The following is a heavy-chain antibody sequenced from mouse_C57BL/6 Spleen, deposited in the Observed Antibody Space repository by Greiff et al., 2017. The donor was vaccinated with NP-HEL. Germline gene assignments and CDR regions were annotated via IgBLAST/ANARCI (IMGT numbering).Heavy chain of an antibody. CDR2: IDPNSGGT. CDR1: GYTFTSYW. Sequence: QVQLQQPGAELVKPGASVKLSCKASGYTFTSYWMHWVKQRPGRGLEWIGRIDPNSGGTKYNEKFKSKATLTVDKPSSTAYMQRSSLTSEDSEVYYCARGDRYYAMDYWGQGTSVTVSS. D-gene: IGHD3-3*01. J-gene: IGHJ4*01. CDR3: ARGDRYYAMDY. V-gene: IGHV1-72*01.